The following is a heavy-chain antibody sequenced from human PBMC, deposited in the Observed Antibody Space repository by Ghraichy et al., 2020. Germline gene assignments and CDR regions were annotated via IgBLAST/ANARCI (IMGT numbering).Heavy chain of an antibody. CDR1: GFTFSSYA. Sequence: GSLRLSCAASGFTFSSYAMSWVRQAPGKGLEWVSAISGSGGSTYYADSVKGRFTISRDNSKNTLYLQMNSLRAEDTAVYYCAPRLGYGDYSNLDYWGQGTLVTVSS. CDR2: ISGSGGST. CDR3: APRLGYGDYSNLDY. V-gene: IGHV3-23*01. D-gene: IGHD4-17*01. J-gene: IGHJ4*02.